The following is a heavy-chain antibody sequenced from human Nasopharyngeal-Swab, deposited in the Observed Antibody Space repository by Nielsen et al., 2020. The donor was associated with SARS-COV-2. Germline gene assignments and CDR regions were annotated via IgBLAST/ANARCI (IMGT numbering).Heavy chain of an antibody. V-gene: IGHV3-48*02. CDR2: ISSSSSTI. D-gene: IGHD3-9*01. CDR3: ARDPNPYYDILTGMPGFDP. CDR1: GFTFSSYS. J-gene: IGHJ5*02. Sequence: GGSLRLSCAASGFTFSSYSMNWVRQAPGKGLEWVSYISSSSSTIYYADSVKGRFTISRDNAKNSLYLQMNSLRDEDTAVYYCARDPNPYYDILTGMPGFDPWGQGTLVTVSS.